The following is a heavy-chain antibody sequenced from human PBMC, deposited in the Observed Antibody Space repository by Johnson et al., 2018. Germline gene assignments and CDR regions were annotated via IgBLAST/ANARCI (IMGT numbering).Heavy chain of an antibody. V-gene: IGHV3-9*01. Sequence: VQLVQSGGGLVQPGRSLRLSCAASGFTFDDYAMHWVRQAPGKGLEWVSGISWNSGSIGYADSVKGRFTISRDNAKNSLYLHMNSLRAEDTALYYCAKEGWFGGNYYDYSRDVWGKGTTVTVSS. CDR3: AKEGWFGGNYYDYSRDV. CDR2: ISWNSGSI. J-gene: IGHJ6*03. D-gene: IGHD3-10*01. CDR1: GFTFDDYA.